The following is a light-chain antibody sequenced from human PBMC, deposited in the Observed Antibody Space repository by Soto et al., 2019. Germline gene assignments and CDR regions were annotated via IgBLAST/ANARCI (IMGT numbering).Light chain of an antibody. CDR3: QKYSSVPV. Sequence: DIQMTQSPTSLSASVGDRVTITCRASQGIRNYVAWYQQIPGKAPKHLIYAASTLQSGVPSRFSGSGSGTDFTLTINGLQPEDVATYSCQKYSSVPVFGPGTKVEIK. V-gene: IGKV1-27*01. CDR2: AAS. CDR1: QGIRNY. J-gene: IGKJ3*01.